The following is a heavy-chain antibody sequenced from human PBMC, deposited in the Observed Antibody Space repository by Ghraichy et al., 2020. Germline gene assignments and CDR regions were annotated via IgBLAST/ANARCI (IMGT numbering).Heavy chain of an antibody. V-gene: IGHV4-39*07. D-gene: IGHD5-18*01. Sequence: SETLSLTCTVSGGSISSSSYYWGWIRQPPEKGLEWIGSIYYSGSTYYNPSLKSRVTISVDTSKNQFSLKLSSVTAADTAVYYCARLPDTAMVIIEPDYWGQGTLVTVSS. CDR3: ARLPDTAMVIIEPDY. CDR1: GGSISSSSYY. CDR2: IYYSGST. J-gene: IGHJ4*02.